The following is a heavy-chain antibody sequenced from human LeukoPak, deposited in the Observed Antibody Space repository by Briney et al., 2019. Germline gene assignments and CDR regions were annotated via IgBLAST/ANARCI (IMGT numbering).Heavy chain of an antibody. Sequence: KPSETLSLTCTVSGGSISSGSYYWSWIRQPAGKGLEWIGRIYTSGSTNYNPSLKSRVTISVDTSKNQFSLKLSSVTAADTAVYYCARDVVVAATSRPWVGAFDIWGQGTMVTVSS. CDR2: IYTSGST. V-gene: IGHV4-61*02. CDR3: ARDVVVAATSRPWVGAFDI. CDR1: GGSISSGSYY. J-gene: IGHJ3*02. D-gene: IGHD2-15*01.